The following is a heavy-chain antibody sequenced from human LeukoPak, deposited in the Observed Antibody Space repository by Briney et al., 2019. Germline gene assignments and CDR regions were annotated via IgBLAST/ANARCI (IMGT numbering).Heavy chain of an antibody. CDR3: ARYEDDYGDYAIDY. V-gene: IGHV3-48*03. CDR2: ISSSGATI. Sequence: GGSLRLSCAASGFTFSSDEMNWVRQAPGKGLEWVSYISSSGATIYYADSVKGRFTISRDNAKNSLYLQMNSLRAEDTAVYYCARYEDDYGDYAIDYWGQGTLVTVSS. D-gene: IGHD4-17*01. J-gene: IGHJ4*02. CDR1: GFTFSSDE.